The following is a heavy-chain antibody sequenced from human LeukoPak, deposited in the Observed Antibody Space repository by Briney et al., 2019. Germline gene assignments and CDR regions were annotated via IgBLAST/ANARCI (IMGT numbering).Heavy chain of an antibody. CDR2: FPPENDVP. CDR1: ENRLTQLP. D-gene: IGHD3/OR15-3a*01. Sequence: ASVSVSCKLSENRLTQLPMHWVRQAPGEGLEWVGGFPPENDVPIYAQKFQGRVAMTTDTSSDTAYLELRSLRSDDTAVYFCATLLDSFWSGHSVPPEDYWGQGTLVTVSS. V-gene: IGHV1-24*01. J-gene: IGHJ4*02. CDR3: ATLLDSFWSGHSVPPEDY.